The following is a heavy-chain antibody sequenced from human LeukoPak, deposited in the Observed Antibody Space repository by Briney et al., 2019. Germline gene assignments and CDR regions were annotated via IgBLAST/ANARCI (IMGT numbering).Heavy chain of an antibody. D-gene: IGHD3-10*01. J-gene: IGHJ3*02. V-gene: IGHV4-59*01. CDR1: GGSISSYY. Sequence: SETLSLTCTVSGGSISSYYWSWLRQPPGKGLEWIEYIYYSGSTNYNPSLKSRVTISVDTSKNQFSLKLSSVTAADTAVYYCARLTAGGSGFGDPDAFDIWGQGTMVTVSS. CDR2: IYYSGST. CDR3: ARLTAGGSGFGDPDAFDI.